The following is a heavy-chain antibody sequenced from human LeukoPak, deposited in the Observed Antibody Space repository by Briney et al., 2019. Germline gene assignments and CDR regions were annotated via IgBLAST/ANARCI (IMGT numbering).Heavy chain of an antibody. CDR2: IYPRDGST. V-gene: IGHV1-46*01. CDR3: ARDQEGFDY. Sequence: ASVKVSCKASGYTLTSNYIHWVRQAPGQGLEWMGMIYPRDGSTSYAQKFQGRVAVTRDTSTSTVHMELSGLRSEDTAVYYCARDQEGFDYWGQGTLVTVSS. CDR1: GYTLTSNY. J-gene: IGHJ4*02.